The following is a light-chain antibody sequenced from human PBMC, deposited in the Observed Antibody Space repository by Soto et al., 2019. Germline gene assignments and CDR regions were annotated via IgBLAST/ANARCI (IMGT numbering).Light chain of an antibody. V-gene: IGKV1-5*01. CDR3: QQFSSYSRT. J-gene: IGKJ1*01. CDR1: QSISSW. CDR2: SAS. Sequence: DIQMTQSPSTLSASFGDRVTITCRASQSISSWLAWYQQKPGKAPKLLIYSASNLDSGVPSRFSGSGSGTEFTLTISSLQPDDFATYYCQQFSSYSRTFGQGTKVDIK.